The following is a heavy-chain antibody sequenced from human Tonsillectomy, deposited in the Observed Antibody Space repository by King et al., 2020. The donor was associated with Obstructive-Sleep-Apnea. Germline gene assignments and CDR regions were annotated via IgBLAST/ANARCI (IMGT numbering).Heavy chain of an antibody. Sequence: VQLVESGGGVVQPGRALRLSCAASGFTFSSYAMHWVRQAPGKGLEWVAVISYDGSNKNYADSGKGRFTISRDNSKKTVYLQMNSLRAEDTAVYYCARDDYGDYHYWGQGALVTVSS. CDR3: ARDDYGDYHY. V-gene: IGHV3-30*04. D-gene: IGHD4-17*01. J-gene: IGHJ4*02. CDR2: ISYDGSNK. CDR1: GFTFSSYA.